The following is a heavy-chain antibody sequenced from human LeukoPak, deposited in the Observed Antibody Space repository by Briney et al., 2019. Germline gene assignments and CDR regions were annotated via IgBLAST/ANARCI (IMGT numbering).Heavy chain of an antibody. Sequence: SETLSLTCAVYGGSFSGYYWSWIRQPPGKGLEWIGEINHSGSTNYNPSLKSRVTISVDTSKNQFSLKLSSVTAADTAVYYCARDPETGTFFDWGQGTLVTVSS. CDR2: INHSGST. J-gene: IGHJ4*02. CDR3: ARDPETGTFFD. CDR1: GGSFSGYY. V-gene: IGHV4-34*01. D-gene: IGHD1-1*01.